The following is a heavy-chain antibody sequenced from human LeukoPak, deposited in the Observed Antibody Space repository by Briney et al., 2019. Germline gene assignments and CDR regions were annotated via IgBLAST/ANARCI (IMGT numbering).Heavy chain of an antibody. CDR1: GGSFSGYY. D-gene: IGHD3-10*01. CDR3: ARDGGYYYGSGSYSRWFDP. J-gene: IGHJ5*02. CDR2: INHSGST. Sequence: SETLSLTCAVYGGSFSGYYWSWIRQPPGKGLEWIWEINHSGSTNYNPSLKSRVTISVDTSKNQFSLKLSSVTAADTAVYYCARDGGYYYGSGSYSRWFDPWGQGTLVTVSS. V-gene: IGHV4-34*01.